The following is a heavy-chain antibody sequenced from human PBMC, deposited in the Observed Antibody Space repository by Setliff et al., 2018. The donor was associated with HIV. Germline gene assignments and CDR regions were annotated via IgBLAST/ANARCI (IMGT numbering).Heavy chain of an antibody. V-gene: IGHV3-11*04. Sequence: PGGSLRLSCAASGFTFTNYYMNWVRQAPGKGLEWVSYISSSGGTIYYADSVKGRFTISRDNAKKSLYLQMNSLRADDTAVYYCARAFSGYYFDYWGQGTLVTVSS. CDR3: ARAFSGYYFDY. CDR2: ISSSGGTI. CDR1: GFTFTNYY. J-gene: IGHJ4*02. D-gene: IGHD3-3*01.